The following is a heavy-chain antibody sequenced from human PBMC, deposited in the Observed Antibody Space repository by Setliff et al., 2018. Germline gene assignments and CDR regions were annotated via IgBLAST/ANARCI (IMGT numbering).Heavy chain of an antibody. Sequence: SGPTLVNPTQTLTLTCAFSGFSLTASGMCVTWIRQPPGKTLEWLARIDWDDAKYYRTSLKTRLTISKDTSKNQVVLAMTNMDPVDTATYYCAHKYGDYVRYFQHWGQGTLVTVSS. J-gene: IGHJ1*01. D-gene: IGHD4-17*01. CDR3: AHKYGDYVRYFQH. V-gene: IGHV2-70*12. CDR2: IDWDDAK. CDR1: GFSLTASGMC.